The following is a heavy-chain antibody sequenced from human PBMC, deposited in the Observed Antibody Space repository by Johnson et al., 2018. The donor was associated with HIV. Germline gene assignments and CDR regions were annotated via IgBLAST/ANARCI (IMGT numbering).Heavy chain of an antibody. CDR1: GFTFSSYG. CDR2: IGDDGSNK. D-gene: IGHD3-10*01. CDR3: ANRLMNYDGSGSYYRAWFDALDI. V-gene: IGHV3-30*02. Sequence: QVQLVESGGGVVQPGGSLRLSCVASGFTFSSYGMHWVRQAPGKGLAWVAFIGDDGSNKYYGDSVKGRFAISRDNSNNTVYLQMNSLRPEDTAVYYCANRLMNYDGSGSYYRAWFDALDIWGQGTMVTVAS. J-gene: IGHJ3*02.